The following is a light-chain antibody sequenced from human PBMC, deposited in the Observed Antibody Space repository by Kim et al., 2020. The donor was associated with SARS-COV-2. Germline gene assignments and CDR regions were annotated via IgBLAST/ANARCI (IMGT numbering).Light chain of an antibody. V-gene: IGLV3-1*01. Sequence: SHELTQPPSVSVSPGQTASITCYGDKLGDKYACWYQQKPGQSPVLVIYQDSKRPSGIPERFSGSNSGNTATLTISGTQAMDEADYYCQAWDSTWVFGGGT. CDR3: QAWDSTWV. CDR2: QDS. CDR1: KLGDKY. J-gene: IGLJ3*02.